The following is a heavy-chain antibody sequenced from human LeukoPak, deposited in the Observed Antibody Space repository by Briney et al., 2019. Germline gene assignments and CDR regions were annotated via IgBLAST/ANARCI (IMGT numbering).Heavy chain of an antibody. Sequence: GASVKVSCKASAYTFTSYGISWVRQAPGQGLEWVGWINPNSGGSHYARRFQGRVTMTSDTSINTGYMELTSLTTDDTAVYYCARGPRYGESGYDLGPYWGQGTLVTVSS. J-gene: IGHJ4*02. V-gene: IGHV1-2*02. D-gene: IGHD5-12*01. CDR3: ARGPRYGESGYDLGPY. CDR1: AYTFTSYG. CDR2: INPNSGGS.